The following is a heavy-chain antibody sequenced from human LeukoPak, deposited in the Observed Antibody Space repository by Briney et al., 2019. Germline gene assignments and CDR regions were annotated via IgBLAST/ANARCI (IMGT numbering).Heavy chain of an antibody. J-gene: IGHJ2*01. CDR2: ISSSSSYI. V-gene: IGHV3-21*01. D-gene: IGHD6-19*01. CDR1: GFTFSSYS. Sequence: GGSLRLSCAASGFTFSSYSMNWVRQAPGKGLEWVSSISSSSSYIYYADSVKGRFTIPRDNAKNSLYLQMNSLRAEDTAVYYCATQETGSSGWYGGDWYFDLWGRGTLVTVSS. CDR3: ATQETGSSGWYGGDWYFDL.